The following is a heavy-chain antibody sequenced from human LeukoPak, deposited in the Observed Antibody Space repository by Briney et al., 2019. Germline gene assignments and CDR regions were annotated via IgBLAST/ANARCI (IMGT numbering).Heavy chain of an antibody. J-gene: IGHJ5*02. CDR1: GGSISSTSYY. V-gene: IGHV4-39*07. Sequence: SETLSLTCTVSGGSISSTSYYWGWIRQPPGKGLEWIGNIYYSGSTYYNPSLNSRVTISVDKSKNQFSLKLTSVTAADTAVYYCAQRVPWFDPWGQGTLVTVSS. CDR2: IYYSGST. CDR3: AQRVPWFDP.